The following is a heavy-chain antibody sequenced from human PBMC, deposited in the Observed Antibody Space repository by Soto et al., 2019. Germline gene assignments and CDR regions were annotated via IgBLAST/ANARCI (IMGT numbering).Heavy chain of an antibody. D-gene: IGHD6-13*01. CDR3: ARGPRRGSSWQGFYDY. CDR1: GGSFSGYY. CDR2: INHSGST. Sequence: SETLSLTCAVYGGSFSGYYWSWIRQPPGKGLEWIGEINHSGSTNYNPSLKSRVTISVDTSKNQFSLKLSSVTAADTAVYYCARGPRRGSSWQGFYDYWGQGTLVTVSS. J-gene: IGHJ4*02. V-gene: IGHV4-34*01.